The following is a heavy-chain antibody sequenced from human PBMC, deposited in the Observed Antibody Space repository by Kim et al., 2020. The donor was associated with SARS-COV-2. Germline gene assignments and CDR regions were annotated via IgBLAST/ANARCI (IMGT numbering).Heavy chain of an antibody. CDR1: GFTFSSYA. D-gene: IGHD3-16*01. J-gene: IGHJ4*02. V-gene: IGHV3-23*01. Sequence: GGSLRLSCAASGFTFSSYAMSWVRQAPGKGLEWVSAISGGGGSIYYADSVKGRFTISRDNSKNTLYLQMNNLRAEDTAVYYCAKNDPRLHFDYWGQGTLVTVSS. CDR3: AKNDPRLHFDY. CDR2: ISGGGGSI.